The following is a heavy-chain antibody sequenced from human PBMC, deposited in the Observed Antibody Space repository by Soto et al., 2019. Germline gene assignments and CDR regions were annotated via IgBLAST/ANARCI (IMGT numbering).Heavy chain of an antibody. D-gene: IGHD6-13*01. CDR3: ARQYCRSWYGWDY. V-gene: IGHV3-30-3*01. J-gene: IGHJ4*02. CDR1: GFTFSSYA. CDR2: ISYDGSNK. Sequence: QVQLVESGGGVVQPGRSLRLSCAASGFTFSSYAMHWVRQAPGKGLEWVAVISYDGSNKYYADSVKGRFTIYRNNSKNTLYLQKNSLITEYTAVYYCARQYCRSWYGWDYWGQGTLVTVSS.